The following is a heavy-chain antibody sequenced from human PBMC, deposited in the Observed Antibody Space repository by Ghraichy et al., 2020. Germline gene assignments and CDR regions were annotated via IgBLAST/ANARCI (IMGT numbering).Heavy chain of an antibody. D-gene: IGHD1-1*01. J-gene: IGHJ6*02. CDR3: ARDQLEPNYYYYGMDV. V-gene: IGHV4-34*01. CDR1: GGSFSGYY. Sequence: SETLSLTCAVYGGSFSGYYWSWIRQPPGKGLEWIGEINHSGSTNYNPSLKSRVTISVDTSKNQFSLKLSSVTAADTAVYYCARDQLEPNYYYYGMDVWGQGTTVTVSS. CDR2: INHSGST.